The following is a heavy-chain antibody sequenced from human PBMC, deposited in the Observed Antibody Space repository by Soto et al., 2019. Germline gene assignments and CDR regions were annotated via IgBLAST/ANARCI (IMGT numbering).Heavy chain of an antibody. J-gene: IGHJ5*02. CDR2: IIPIFGTA. V-gene: IGHV1-69*13. CDR3: ARVFYGDYVGWFDP. CDR1: GGTFSSYA. Sequence: SVKVSCKAYGGTFSSYAISWVRQAPGQGLEWMGGIIPIFGTANYAQKFQGRVTITADESTSTAYMELSSLRSEDTAVYYCARVFYGDYVGWFDPWGQGTLVTVSS. D-gene: IGHD4-17*01.